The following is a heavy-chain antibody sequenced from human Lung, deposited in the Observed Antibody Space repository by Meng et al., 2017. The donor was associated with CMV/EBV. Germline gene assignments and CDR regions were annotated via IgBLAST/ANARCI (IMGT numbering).Heavy chain of an antibody. CDR3: GRDLTGERDQ. V-gene: IGHV3-74*03. J-gene: IGHJ4*02. CDR1: GFTFSKYW. CDR2: INTDGSFT. Sequence: EVQLVESGGGSVQPGGSLRLSCEDSGFTFSKYWFHWVRQVPGEGLVWVSRINTDGSFTSYADSVKGRFTISRDNAKNTLYLHMHTLRVDDSAVYYCGRDLTGERDQWGQGTLVTVSS. D-gene: IGHD7-27*01.